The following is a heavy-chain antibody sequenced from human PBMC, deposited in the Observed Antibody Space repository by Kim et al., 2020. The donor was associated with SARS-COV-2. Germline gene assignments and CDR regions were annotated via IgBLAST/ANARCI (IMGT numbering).Heavy chain of an antibody. V-gene: IGHV3-23*01. Sequence: KSRFTISRDNAKNTMYLQMDSLRAGDAAVYYCANPPEGYCTNSVCAQFDYWGQGTLVTVSS. D-gene: IGHD2-8*01. J-gene: IGHJ4*02. CDR3: ANPPEGYCTNSVCAQFDY.